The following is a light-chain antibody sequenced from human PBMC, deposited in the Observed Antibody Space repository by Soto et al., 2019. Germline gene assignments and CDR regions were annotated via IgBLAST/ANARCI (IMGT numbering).Light chain of an antibody. CDR3: QQRSNWPRT. J-gene: IGKJ1*01. Sequence: EIVLTQSPGTLSLSPGERATLSCRASQSVGINLAWYQQKPGQAPRLLIYDASNRATGIPARFSGSGSGTDFTLTISSLEPEDFAVYYCQQRSNWPRTFGQGTKVDIK. CDR2: DAS. V-gene: IGKV3-11*01. CDR1: QSVGIN.